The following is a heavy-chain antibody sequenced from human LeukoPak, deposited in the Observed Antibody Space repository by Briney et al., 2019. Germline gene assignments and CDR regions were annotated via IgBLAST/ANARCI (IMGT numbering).Heavy chain of an antibody. CDR1: GGSINSHY. CDR2: IFYTGKN. CDR3: VRRDPGWNYFDY. Sequence: PSETLSLTCAVSGGSINSHYWGWIRQPPGKGLQRIGDIFYTGKNNYNPSLKSRVTISLDTSKDHLSLHLTSVLAADTAIYYCVRRDPGWNYFDYWGQGILVTVSS. V-gene: IGHV4-59*08. J-gene: IGHJ4*02. D-gene: IGHD6-19*01.